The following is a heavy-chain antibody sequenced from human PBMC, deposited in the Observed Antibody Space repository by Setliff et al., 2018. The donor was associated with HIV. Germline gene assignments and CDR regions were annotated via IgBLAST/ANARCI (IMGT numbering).Heavy chain of an antibody. V-gene: IGHV4-34*12. D-gene: IGHD3-10*01. CDR1: GGSFSGYY. CDR3: AREVNIPVRGITDDAFDI. Sequence: SETLSLTCTVYGGSFSGYYWSWIRQPPGKGLEWIGEIIHSGSTNYNPSLKSRVTLSVDTSKNQFSLKVNSVTAADTAVYYCAREVNIPVRGITDDAFDIWGQGTMVTVSS. J-gene: IGHJ3*02. CDR2: IIHSGST.